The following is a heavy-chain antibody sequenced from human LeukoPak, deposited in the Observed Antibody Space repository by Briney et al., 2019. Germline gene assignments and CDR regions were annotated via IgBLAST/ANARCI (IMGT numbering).Heavy chain of an antibody. J-gene: IGHJ3*02. Sequence: EGSLRLSCAASGFTFSSYAMSWVRQAPGKGLEWVSGINWNGGSTGYADSVKGRFTISRDNAKNSLYLQMNSLRAEDTALYYCARDITGGDSGAFDIWGQGTMVTVSS. CDR1: GFTFSSYA. CDR2: INWNGGST. D-gene: IGHD2-21*02. CDR3: ARDITGGDSGAFDI. V-gene: IGHV3-20*04.